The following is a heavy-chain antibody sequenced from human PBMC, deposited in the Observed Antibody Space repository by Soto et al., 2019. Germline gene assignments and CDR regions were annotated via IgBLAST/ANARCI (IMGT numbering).Heavy chain of an antibody. CDR2: IYYSGST. V-gene: IGHV4-39*01. D-gene: IGHD6-19*01. CDR3: ARQVQGVAVGYYYYYMDV. CDR1: GGSISSSSYY. J-gene: IGHJ6*03. Sequence: PSETLSLTCTVSGGSISSSSYYWGWIRQPPGKGLEWIGSIYYSGSTYYNPSLKSRVTISVDTSKNQFSLKLSSVTAADTAVYYCARQVQGVAVGYYYYYMDVWGKGTTVTVSS.